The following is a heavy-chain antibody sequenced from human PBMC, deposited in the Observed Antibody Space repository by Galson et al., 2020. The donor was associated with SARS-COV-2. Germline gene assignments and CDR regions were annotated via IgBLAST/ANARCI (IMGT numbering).Heavy chain of an antibody. CDR3: ASCGIPEDIVVVVAAIPYYDDGMDV. CDR2: IIPIFGTA. CDR1: GGTFSSYA. Sequence: SVKVSCKASGGTFSSYAISWVRRAPGQGLEWMGGIIPIFGTANYAQTFQGRVTITADESTSTAYMELSSLRSEDTAVYYCASCGIPEDIVVVVAAIPYYDDGMDVWGQGTTVTVSS. D-gene: IGHD2-15*01. V-gene: IGHV1-69*13. J-gene: IGHJ6*02.